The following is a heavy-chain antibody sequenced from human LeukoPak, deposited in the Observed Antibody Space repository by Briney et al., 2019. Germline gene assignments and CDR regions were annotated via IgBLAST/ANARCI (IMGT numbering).Heavy chain of an antibody. CDR1: GFTVSSNY. CDR2: ISSDSSTI. Sequence: GGSLRLSCAASGFTVSSNYMNWVRQAPGKGLEWVSYISSDSSTIYHADSVKGRFTISRDNAKNSLYLQMNSLRAEDTAVYYCARSDYYDSSGYYPLEYFDLWGRGTLVTVSS. V-gene: IGHV3-48*04. J-gene: IGHJ2*01. D-gene: IGHD3-22*01. CDR3: ARSDYYDSSGYYPLEYFDL.